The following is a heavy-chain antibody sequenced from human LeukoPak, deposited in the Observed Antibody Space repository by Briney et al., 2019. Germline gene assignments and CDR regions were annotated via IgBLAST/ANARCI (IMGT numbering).Heavy chain of an antibody. CDR2: IWFDGINT. CDR3: ARDRGPRTGFMVREAYDY. D-gene: IGHD3-10*01. CDR1: GFIFSKYG. Sequence: GTSLRLSCAASGFIFSKYGMHWVRQAPGKGLEWVAVIWFDGINTNHADSVKGRFTVSRDNSKNTLFLQMNSLRAEDTAVYYCARDRGPRTGFMVREAYDYWGQGTLVTVSS. J-gene: IGHJ4*02. V-gene: IGHV3-33*01.